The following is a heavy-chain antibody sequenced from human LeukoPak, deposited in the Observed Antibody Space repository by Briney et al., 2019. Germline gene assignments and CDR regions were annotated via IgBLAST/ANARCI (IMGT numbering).Heavy chain of an antibody. CDR3: AKRGAYDNSYFDY. V-gene: IGHV3-23*01. CDR1: GFTFSSYA. Sequence: GGSLRLSCAASGFTFSSYAMSWVRQAPGKGLEWVSSITTSGDNTYYADSVKGRFTISRDNSKNTLCLQMNSLRAEDTAVYYCAKRGAYDNSYFDYWGQGTLVTVSS. D-gene: IGHD3-22*01. CDR2: ITTSGDNT. J-gene: IGHJ4*02.